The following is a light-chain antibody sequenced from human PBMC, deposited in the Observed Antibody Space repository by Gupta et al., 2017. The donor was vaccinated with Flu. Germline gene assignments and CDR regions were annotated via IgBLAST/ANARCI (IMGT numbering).Light chain of an antibody. Sequence: DFQMTQSPSTLSASVGDRVTITCRASQTIKSWLAWFQRKPGEAPKLLIYKASTLQTGAPSRFSGSGSGTEFTLTISSLQPDDFATYYCQQDYGPWTFGQGTKVEIK. CDR1: QTIKSW. J-gene: IGKJ1*01. V-gene: IGKV1-5*03. CDR2: KAS. CDR3: QQDYGPWT.